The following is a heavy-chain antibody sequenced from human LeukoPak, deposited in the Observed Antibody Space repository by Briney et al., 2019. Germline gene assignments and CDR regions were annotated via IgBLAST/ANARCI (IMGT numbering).Heavy chain of an antibody. CDR3: AKEGWFGELSGY. Sequence: GGSLRLSCAASGFTFSSYGMHWVRQAPGKGLEGVAVISYDGSNKYYADSVKGRFTISRGNSKNTLYLQMNSLKAEDTAVYYCAKEGWFGELSGYWGQGTLVTVSS. D-gene: IGHD3-10*01. J-gene: IGHJ4*02. CDR1: GFTFSSYG. V-gene: IGHV3-30*18. CDR2: ISYDGSNK.